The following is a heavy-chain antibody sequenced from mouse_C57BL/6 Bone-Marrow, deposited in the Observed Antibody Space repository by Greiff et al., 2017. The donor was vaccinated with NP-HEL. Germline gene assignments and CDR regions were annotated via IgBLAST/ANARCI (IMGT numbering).Heavy chain of an antibody. D-gene: IGHD2-5*01. Sequence: DVHLVESGGGLVKPGGSLKLSCAASGFTFSSYAMSWVRQTPEKRLEWVATISDGGSYTYYPDNVKGRFTISRDNAKNNLYLQMSHLKSEDTAMYYCARRYYSNYYWYFDVWGTGTTVTVSS. J-gene: IGHJ1*03. V-gene: IGHV5-4*01. CDR3: ARRYYSNYYWYFDV. CDR1: GFTFSSYA. CDR2: ISDGGSYT.